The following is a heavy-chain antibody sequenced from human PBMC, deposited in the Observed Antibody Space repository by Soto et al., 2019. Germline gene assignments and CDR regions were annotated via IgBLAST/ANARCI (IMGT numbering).Heavy chain of an antibody. Sequence: SETLSLTCTVSGGSISSYYWSWIRQPPGKGLEWIGYIYYSGSTNYNPSLKSRVTISVDTSKNQFSLKLSSVTAADTAVYYCARDPRHYDPTGYSATYYFDYWGQGTLVTVSS. CDR2: IYYSGST. CDR3: ARDPRHYDPTGYSATYYFDY. D-gene: IGHD3-3*01. V-gene: IGHV4-59*01. J-gene: IGHJ4*02. CDR1: GGSISSYY.